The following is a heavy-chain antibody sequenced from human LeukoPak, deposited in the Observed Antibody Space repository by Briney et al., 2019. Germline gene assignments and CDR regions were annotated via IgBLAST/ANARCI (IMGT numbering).Heavy chain of an antibody. Sequence: SETLSLTCAVSGGSINGNNWWSWVRQPPGKGLEWIGEIYHSGSTNYNPSLKSRVTISVDKSKNQFSLKLSSVTAADTAVYYCARGVQLWYYFDYWGQGTLVTVSS. CDR2: IYHSGST. D-gene: IGHD5-18*01. CDR3: ARGVQLWYYFDY. J-gene: IGHJ4*02. V-gene: IGHV4-4*02. CDR1: GGSINGNNW.